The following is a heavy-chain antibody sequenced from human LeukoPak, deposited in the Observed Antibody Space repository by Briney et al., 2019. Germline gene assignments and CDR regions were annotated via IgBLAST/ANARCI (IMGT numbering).Heavy chain of an antibody. CDR3: ARSAYYYDSSGFYYFDY. CDR1: GFTVSINY. D-gene: IGHD3-22*01. J-gene: IGHJ4*02. V-gene: IGHV3-53*01. CDR2: IYSGGST. Sequence: GGSLRLSCAASGFTVSINYMSWVRQAPGKGLEWVSVIYSGGSTYYADSVKGRFTISRDNSKNTLYLQMNSLRAEDTAVYYCARSAYYYDSSGFYYFDYWGQGTLLTVSS.